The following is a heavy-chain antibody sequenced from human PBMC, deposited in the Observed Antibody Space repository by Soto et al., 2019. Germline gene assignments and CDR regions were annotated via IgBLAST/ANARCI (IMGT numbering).Heavy chain of an antibody. CDR3: ARYCSSPSCYATWFDP. D-gene: IGHD2-2*01. V-gene: IGHV1-18*01. CDR2: ISAYNGNT. J-gene: IGHJ5*02. Sequence: QVQLVQSGAEVKKPGASVKVSCKASGYTFTSHGISWVRQAPGQGLEWMGWISAYNGNTNYAQKLQGRVTMTTDTSTSTAYMELRSLRSDATAVYYCARYCSSPSCYATWFDPWGQGTLVTVSS. CDR1: GYTFTSHG.